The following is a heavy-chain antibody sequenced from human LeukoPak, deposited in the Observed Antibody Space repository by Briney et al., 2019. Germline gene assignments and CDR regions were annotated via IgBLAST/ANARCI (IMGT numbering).Heavy chain of an antibody. CDR1: GFSFTTIG. J-gene: IGHJ4*02. Sequence: GGSLRLSCAASGFSFTTIGMHWVRQAPGKGLEWVGFIWHDGTTKQYADSVKGRFTIARDTAQNTVYLQMNSLRAEDTAVYYCDWGQGTLVTVSS. CDR2: IWHDGTTK. V-gene: IGHV3-30*02. CDR3: D.